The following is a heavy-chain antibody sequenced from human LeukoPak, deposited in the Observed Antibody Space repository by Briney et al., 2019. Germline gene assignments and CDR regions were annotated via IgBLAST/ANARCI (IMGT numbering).Heavy chain of an antibody. V-gene: IGHV4-59*12. CDR1: GGSINNYF. CDR3: ARARYSGSCLDY. J-gene: IGHJ4*02. CDR2: IYYSGST. D-gene: IGHD1-26*01. Sequence: SETLSLTCTVSGGSINNYFWTWMRQPPGKGLEWIGQIYYSGSTNYNPSLKSRVTISVDMSKNQFSLKVSSVSAADTAVYYCARARYSGSCLDYWGQGTLVTVSS.